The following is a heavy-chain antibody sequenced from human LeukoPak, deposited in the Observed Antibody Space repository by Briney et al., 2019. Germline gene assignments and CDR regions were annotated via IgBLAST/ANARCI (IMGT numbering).Heavy chain of an antibody. D-gene: IGHD3-22*01. Sequence: GGSLRLSCAASGFTFSSYAMSWVRQAPGKGLEWVSAISGSGGSTYYADSVKGRFTISRDNSKNTLYLQMNSLRAEDTAVYYCARMYYYDSSGYRYYFDYWGRGTLVTVSS. J-gene: IGHJ4*02. CDR3: ARMYYYDSSGYRYYFDY. V-gene: IGHV3-23*01. CDR2: ISGSGGST. CDR1: GFTFSSYA.